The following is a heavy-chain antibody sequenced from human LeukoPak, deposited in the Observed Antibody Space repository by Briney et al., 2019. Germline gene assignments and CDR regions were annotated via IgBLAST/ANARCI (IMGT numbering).Heavy chain of an antibody. V-gene: IGHV3-7*03. CDR2: IKEDGSET. CDR1: GFTFSRYW. Sequence: GSLRLSCAASGFTFSRYWMAWVRQAPRKGLEWVANIKEDGSETHYVDSVKGRFTISRDNAKQSLYLQMNSLRAEDTAVYFCARGVYYYGSGSDTGDYWGQGTLVTVSS. CDR3: ARGVYYYGSGSDTGDY. D-gene: IGHD3-10*01. J-gene: IGHJ4*02.